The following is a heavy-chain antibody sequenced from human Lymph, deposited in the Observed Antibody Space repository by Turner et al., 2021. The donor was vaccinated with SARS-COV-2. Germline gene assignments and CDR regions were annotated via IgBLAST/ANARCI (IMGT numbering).Heavy chain of an antibody. CDR1: GGSISSSSYY. J-gene: IGHJ1*01. CDR2: FFYSGST. D-gene: IGHD1-26*01. CDR3: GVGPTRWYFQH. Sequence: QLQLQESGPGLVKPSETLSLTCTVSGGSISSSSYYWGWIRQPPGKGREWIGNFFYSGSTYYNPPLKSRVTISENTSKNQFSLKLTSVTAADTAVYYCGVGPTRWYFQHWGQGTLVTVSS. V-gene: IGHV4-39*01.